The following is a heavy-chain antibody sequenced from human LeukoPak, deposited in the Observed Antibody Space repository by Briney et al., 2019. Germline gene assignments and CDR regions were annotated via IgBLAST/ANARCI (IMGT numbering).Heavy chain of an antibody. V-gene: IGHV4-30-2*01. CDR1: GGSISSGGYS. CDR2: IYHSGST. CDR3: ARANYYDSSGPLDY. J-gene: IGHJ4*02. D-gene: IGHD3-22*01. Sequence: SETLSLTCAVSGGSISSGGYSWSWIRQPPGKGLEWIGYIYHSGSTYYNPSLKSRVTISVDRSKNQFSLKPSSVTAADTAVYYCARANYYDSSGPLDYWGQGTLVTVSS.